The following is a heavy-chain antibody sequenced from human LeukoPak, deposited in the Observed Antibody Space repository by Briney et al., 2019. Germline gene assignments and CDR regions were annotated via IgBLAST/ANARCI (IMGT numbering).Heavy chain of an antibody. CDR2: IHAGGDFT. J-gene: IGHJ3*02. Sequence: GGSLRLSCSASGLTFSRYAMTWVRQAPGKGLEWVSSIHAGGDFTYYADSVKGRFTISRDNSNYTLYLQMNSLKTEDTALYSCANSDGDSQAFHIWGQGTMVTVSS. D-gene: IGHD4-11*01. CDR1: GLTFSRYA. CDR3: ANSDGDSQAFHI. V-gene: IGHV3-23*01.